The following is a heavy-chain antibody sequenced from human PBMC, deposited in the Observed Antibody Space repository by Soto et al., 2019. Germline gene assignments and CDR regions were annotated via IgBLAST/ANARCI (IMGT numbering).Heavy chain of an antibody. CDR3: ARVLGIAAAGNWFDP. CDR1: GFTFSSYS. V-gene: IGHV3-21*01. CDR2: ISSSSSYI. D-gene: IGHD6-13*01. J-gene: IGHJ5*02. Sequence: GGSLRLSCAASGFTFSSYSMNWVRQAPGKGLEWVSSISSSSSYIYYADSVKGRFTISRDNAKNSLYLQMNSLRAEDTAVYYCARVLGIAAAGNWFDPWGQGTLVTVSS.